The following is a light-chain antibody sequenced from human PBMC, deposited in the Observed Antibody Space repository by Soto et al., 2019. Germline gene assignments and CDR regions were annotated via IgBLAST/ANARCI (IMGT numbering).Light chain of an antibody. V-gene: IGKV3-20*01. CDR2: GAS. J-gene: IGKJ1*01. CDR3: QQYGSSPWT. CDR1: QRISSSY. Sequence: EIVMTQSPGTLSLSPGERATLSCRASQRISSSYLAWYQQKPGQAPRLLIYGASSRATGIPDRFSGSGSGTDFTLTISRLEPEDFAVYYCQQYGSSPWTFGQGTKVESK.